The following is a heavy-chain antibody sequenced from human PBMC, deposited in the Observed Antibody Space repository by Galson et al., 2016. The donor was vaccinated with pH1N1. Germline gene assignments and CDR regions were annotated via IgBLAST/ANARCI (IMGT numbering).Heavy chain of an antibody. CDR2: TTYTSGTT. CDR1: GFTFSNWH. Sequence: SLRLSCAASGFTFSNWHMDWVRQAPGEGLEWISFTTYTSGTTYYADSVKGRFIVSRDNARNSLYLEMNSLRVEDTAVYYCARPGNYDGDRRGAFDLWGQGTMVTVSP. D-gene: IGHD4-23*01. CDR3: ARPGNYDGDRRGAFDL. J-gene: IGHJ3*01. V-gene: IGHV3-48*04.